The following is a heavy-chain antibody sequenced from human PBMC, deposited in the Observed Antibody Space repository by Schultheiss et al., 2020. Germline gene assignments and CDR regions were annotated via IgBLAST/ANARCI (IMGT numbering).Heavy chain of an antibody. CDR2: INPNSGNT. D-gene: IGHD5-18*01. CDR1: GYTFTGYY. CDR3: AGGNVDTAMNWFDP. V-gene: IGHV1-8*02. Sequence: ASVKVSCKASGYTFTGYYMHWVRQAPGQGLEWMGRINPNSGNTGYAQKFQGRVTMTRNTSISTAYMELSSLRSEDTAVYYCAGGNVDTAMNWFDPWGQGTLVTVSS. J-gene: IGHJ5*02.